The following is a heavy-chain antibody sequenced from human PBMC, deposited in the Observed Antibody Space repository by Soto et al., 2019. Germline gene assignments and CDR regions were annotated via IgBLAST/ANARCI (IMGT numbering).Heavy chain of an antibody. J-gene: IGHJ4*02. D-gene: IGHD3-22*01. V-gene: IGHV3-23*01. CDR2: IGGSGGSP. Sequence: GWSLRLSCAASGFTFSSYAMTWVRQAPGKGLEWVSAIGGSGGSPYYADSVKGRFTISRDNSKNTLYLQMNSLRAEDTATYYCSSGYHQRSLDYWGQGTQVTVSS. CDR3: SSGYHQRSLDY. CDR1: GFTFSSYA.